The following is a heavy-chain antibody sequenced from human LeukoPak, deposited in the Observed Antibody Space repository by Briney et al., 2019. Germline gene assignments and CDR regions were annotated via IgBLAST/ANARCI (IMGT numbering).Heavy chain of an antibody. Sequence: GGSLRLSCAASGFTFSSYSMNWVRQAPGKGLEWVSSISSSSSYIYYADSVKGRFTISRDNAKNSLYLQMNSLRVEDTAVYYCARLEQWLTPYWGQGTLVTVSS. CDR1: GFTFSSYS. J-gene: IGHJ4*02. CDR2: ISSSSSYI. D-gene: IGHD6-19*01. V-gene: IGHV3-21*06. CDR3: ARLEQWLTPY.